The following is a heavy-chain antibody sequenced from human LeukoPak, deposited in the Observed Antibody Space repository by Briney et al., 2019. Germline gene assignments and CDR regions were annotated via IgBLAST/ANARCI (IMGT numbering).Heavy chain of an antibody. CDR3: AREYYYDSSGYYQY. V-gene: IGHV3-21*01. D-gene: IGHD3-22*01. J-gene: IGHJ4*02. Sequence: GGSLRLSCAASGFTFSTYSMNWVRQAPGKGLEWASSISSSSYIYYADSVKGRFTISRDNAKNSLYLQMNSLRAEDTAVYYCAREYYYDSSGYYQYWGQGTLVTVSS. CDR1: GFTFSTYS. CDR2: ISSSSYI.